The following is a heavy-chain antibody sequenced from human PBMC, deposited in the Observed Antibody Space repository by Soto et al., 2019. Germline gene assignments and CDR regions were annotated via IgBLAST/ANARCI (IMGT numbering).Heavy chain of an antibody. D-gene: IGHD3-22*01. CDR3: AKDFLNSYYYDSSGYYNDY. CDR2: ISGSGGST. CDR1: GFTFSSYA. J-gene: IGHJ4*02. V-gene: IGHV3-23*01. Sequence: VVSLRLSCAASGFTFSSYAMSWVRQAPGKGLEWVSAISGSGGSTYYADSVKGRFTISRDNSKNTLYLQMNSLRAEDTAVYYCAKDFLNSYYYDSSGYYNDYWGQGTLVTVSS.